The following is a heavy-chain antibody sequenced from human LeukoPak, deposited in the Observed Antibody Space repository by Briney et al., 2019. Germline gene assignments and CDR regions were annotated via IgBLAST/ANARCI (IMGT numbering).Heavy chain of an antibody. V-gene: IGHV3-9*01. J-gene: IGHJ4*02. Sequence: PGRSLRLSCAASAFTFDDYAMHWVRQAPGKGLEWVSGISWNSGSIGYADSVKGRFTISRDNAKNSLYLQMNSLRAEDTALYYCAKDRQVVTATALDYWGQGTLVTVSS. D-gene: IGHD2-21*02. CDR1: AFTFDDYA. CDR3: AKDRQVVTATALDY. CDR2: ISWNSGSI.